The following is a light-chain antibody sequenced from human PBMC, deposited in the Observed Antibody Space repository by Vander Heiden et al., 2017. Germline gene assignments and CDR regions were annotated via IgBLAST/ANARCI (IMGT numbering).Light chain of an antibody. Sequence: QSVLTQPPSVSAAPGQRVTISIPRSIYNSGAGYGVHLYHQLTGTAPKLLIYGNRKRPSGVPDRVSGAKSGTSASMAITGLQAEDEADYYCQSYDSSLSGMVFGGGTKLTVL. CDR3: QSYDSSLSGMV. CDR2: GNR. V-gene: IGLV1-40*01. J-gene: IGLJ2*01. CDR1: IYNSGAGYG.